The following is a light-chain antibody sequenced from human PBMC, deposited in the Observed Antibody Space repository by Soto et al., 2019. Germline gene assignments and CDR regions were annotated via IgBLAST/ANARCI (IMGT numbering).Light chain of an antibody. J-gene: IGLJ1*01. CDR1: SSDVGDYNY. Sequence: QSALTQPASVSGSPGQSVTISCTGTSSDVGDYNYVSWYQQHPGKAPKLMIYEVSNRPSGVSNRFSGSKSGNTASLTISGLQAEDEADYYCSSFTSTSTYGFGTGTKLTVL. CDR3: SSFTSTSTYG. CDR2: EVS. V-gene: IGLV2-14*01.